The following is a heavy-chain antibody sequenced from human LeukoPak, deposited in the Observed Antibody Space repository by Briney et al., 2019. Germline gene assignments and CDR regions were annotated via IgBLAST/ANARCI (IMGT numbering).Heavy chain of an antibody. CDR3: TNLGGWFGQDYYYYYYMDV. J-gene: IGHJ6*03. D-gene: IGHD3-10*01. V-gene: IGHV3-73*01. CDR2: IRSTANGYAT. CDR1: GFTFSGSV. Sequence: GGSLRLSCAASGFTFSGSVMHWVRQASGKGLEWVGRIRSTANGYATAYAASVKGRFTISRDDSKNTAYLQMDSLKTEDTAVYYCTNLGGWFGQDYYYYYYMDVWGKGTTVTVPS.